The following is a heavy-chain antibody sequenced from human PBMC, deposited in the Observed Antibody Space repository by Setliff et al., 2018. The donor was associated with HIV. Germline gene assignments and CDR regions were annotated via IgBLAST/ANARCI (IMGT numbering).Heavy chain of an antibody. CDR2: FYYSRNI. J-gene: IGHJ3*01. Sequence: KTSETLSLTCTVSGGSISSSSFSWGWIRQPPGKGLEWIGSFYYSRNIYYNPSLKSRVTISVDSSKNQFSLKLNSVTAADTAVYYCARGGLGIQNPFDVWGQGTMVTVSS. V-gene: IGHV4-39*01. D-gene: IGHD7-27*01. CDR3: ARGGLGIQNPFDV. CDR1: GGSISSSSFS.